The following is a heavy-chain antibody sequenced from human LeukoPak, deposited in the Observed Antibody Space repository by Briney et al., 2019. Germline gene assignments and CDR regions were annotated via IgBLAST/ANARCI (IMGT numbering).Heavy chain of an antibody. D-gene: IGHD4-17*01. CDR3: ARDGGLYGDYGKFDY. CDR2: IYYSGST. J-gene: IGHJ4*02. Sequence: SETLSLTCTVSGGSISSSSYYWGWIRQPPGKGLEWIGSIYYSGSTYYNPSLKSRVTISVDTSKNQFSLKLSSVTAADTAVYYCARDGGLYGDYGKFDYWGQGTLVTVSS. V-gene: IGHV4-39*07. CDR1: GGSISSSSYY.